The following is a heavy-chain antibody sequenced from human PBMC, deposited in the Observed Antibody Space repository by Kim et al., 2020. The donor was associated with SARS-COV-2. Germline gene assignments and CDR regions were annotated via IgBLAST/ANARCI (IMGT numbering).Heavy chain of an antibody. V-gene: IGHV4-39*01. Sequence: SETLSLTCTVSGGAISSSSYYWGWIRQPPGKGLEWIGSIYYSGSTYYNTSLKSRVTISVDTSKNQFSLKLSSVTAADTAVYYCAEDSGLGMGESHAFDIWGQGTMVTVSS. D-gene: IGHD7-27*01. CDR3: AEDSGLGMGESHAFDI. CDR2: IYYSGST. J-gene: IGHJ3*02. CDR1: GGAISSSSYY.